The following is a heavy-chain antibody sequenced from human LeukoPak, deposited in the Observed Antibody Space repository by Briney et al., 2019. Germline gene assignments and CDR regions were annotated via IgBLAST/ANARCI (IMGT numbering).Heavy chain of an antibody. CDR1: GFTFSSHG. J-gene: IGHJ4*02. V-gene: IGHV3-23*01. Sequence: PGGSLRLSCAASGFTFSSHGMSWVRQAPGKGLEWVSTISGSGDYTYYADSVKGRFTISRDNSKNTLYLQMNSLRAEDTAVYYCAKDPLGGAMANYYFDYWGQGTLVTVSS. CDR3: AKDPLGGAMANYYFDY. CDR2: ISGSGDYT. D-gene: IGHD5-18*01.